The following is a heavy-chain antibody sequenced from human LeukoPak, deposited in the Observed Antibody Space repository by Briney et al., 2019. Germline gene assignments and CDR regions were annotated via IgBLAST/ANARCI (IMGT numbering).Heavy chain of an antibody. J-gene: IGHJ4*02. Sequence: GRSLRLSCAASGFTFSSYGMHWVRQAPGKGLEWVAVIWYDGSNKYYADSVKGRFTISRDNSKNTVYLQMNSLRAEDTAVYYCARASDSGWSYFDYWGQGTLVTVFS. CDR3: ARASDSGWSYFDY. CDR2: IWYDGSNK. D-gene: IGHD6-19*01. CDR1: GFTFSSYG. V-gene: IGHV3-33*01.